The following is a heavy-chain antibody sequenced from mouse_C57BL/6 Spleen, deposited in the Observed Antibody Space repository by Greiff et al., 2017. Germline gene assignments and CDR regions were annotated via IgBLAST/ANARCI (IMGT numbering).Heavy chain of an antibody. CDR2: IYWDDDK. D-gene: IGHD2-2*01. J-gene: IGHJ2*01. Sequence: QVTLKESGPGILQSSQTLSLTCSFSGFSLSTSGMGVSWIRQPSGKGLEWLAHIYWDDDKRYNPSLKSRPTISKDTSRNQVFLKITSVDTADTATYYCARRRGGYDEGDYFDDWGQGTTLTVSS. CDR1: GFSLSTSGMG. CDR3: ARRRGGYDEGDYFDD. V-gene: IGHV8-12*01.